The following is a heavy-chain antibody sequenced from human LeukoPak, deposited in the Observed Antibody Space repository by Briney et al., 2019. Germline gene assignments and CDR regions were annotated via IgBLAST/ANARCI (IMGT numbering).Heavy chain of an antibody. V-gene: IGHV1-18*01. CDR1: GNTFTSHG. Sequence: ASVKVSCKASGNTFTSHGISWVRQAPGQGLEWMGWISAYNGNTNYAQKLQGRVTMTTDTSTSTTYMELRSLRSDDTAVHYCARDQGYCSGGSCYRNWFDPWGQGTLVTVSS. D-gene: IGHD2-15*01. CDR3: ARDQGYCSGGSCYRNWFDP. J-gene: IGHJ5*02. CDR2: ISAYNGNT.